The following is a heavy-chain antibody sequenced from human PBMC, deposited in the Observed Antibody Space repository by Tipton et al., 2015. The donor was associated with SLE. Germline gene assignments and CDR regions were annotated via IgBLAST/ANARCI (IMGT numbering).Heavy chain of an antibody. CDR2: VRSNTYGGTT. D-gene: IGHD1-7*01. J-gene: IGHJ6*02. Sequence: SLRLSCTTSGFTFGDYAMTWVRQAPGKGLEWVGFVRSNTYGGTTEYATSVQGRFTISRDDSKNVVSLQMNSLRPEDTAIYYCAREMGAGTTIYYYYGMDVWGQGTAVTVSS. CDR1: GFTFGDYA. V-gene: IGHV3-49*04. CDR3: AREMGAGTTIYYYYGMDV.